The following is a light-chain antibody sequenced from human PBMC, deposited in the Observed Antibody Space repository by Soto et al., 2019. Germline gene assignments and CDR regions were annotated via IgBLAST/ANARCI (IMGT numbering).Light chain of an antibody. CDR3: SSYTPTRSYV. CDR1: SSDVGGYNY. V-gene: IGLV2-14*01. CDR2: SVS. J-gene: IGLJ1*01. Sequence: QSVLTQPASVSGPPGQSITISCTGTSSDVGGYNYVSWYQQHPGKAPKLMIYSVSYRPSGVSDRFSGSKSGNTASLTISGLQAEDDGDYYCSSYTPTRSYVFGSGTKLTVL.